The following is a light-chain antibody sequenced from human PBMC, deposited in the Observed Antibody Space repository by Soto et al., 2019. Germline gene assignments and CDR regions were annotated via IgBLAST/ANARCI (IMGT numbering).Light chain of an antibody. Sequence: IVLTQSPATLSLSPGERATLSCRASQSVSSYLAWYQQKPGQAPRLLIYDTSKRATGIPARFSGSGSGTDFTLTISSLEPEDYDVYYCQQRTNWPRSFTFGHGTKVDIK. V-gene: IGKV3-11*01. J-gene: IGKJ3*01. CDR3: QQRTNWPRSFT. CDR2: DTS. CDR1: QSVSSY.